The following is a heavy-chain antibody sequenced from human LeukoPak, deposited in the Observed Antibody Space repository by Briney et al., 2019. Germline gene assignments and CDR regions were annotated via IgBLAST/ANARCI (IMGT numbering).Heavy chain of an antibody. Sequence: PSETLSLTCSVSGYSIGNGYHWAWVRQTPGKRLEWIASGYPSGNTYYNPSLKSRVTISVDTSKDHFSLKLSSVTAADTAVYYCARTGLTGTTEEGNAYYFDYWGQGTLVTVSS. CDR2: GYPSGNT. V-gene: IGHV4-38-2*02. J-gene: IGHJ4*02. CDR3: ARTGLTGTTEEGNAYYFDY. D-gene: IGHD1-7*01. CDR1: GYSIGNGYH.